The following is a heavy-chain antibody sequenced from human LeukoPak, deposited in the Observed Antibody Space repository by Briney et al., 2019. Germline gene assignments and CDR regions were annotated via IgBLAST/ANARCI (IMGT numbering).Heavy chain of an antibody. J-gene: IGHJ5*02. Sequence: SETLSLTCAVYGGSFSGYYWSWIRQPPGKGLEWIGEINHSGSTNYNPSLKSRVTISVDTSKNQFSLKLSSVTAADTAVYYCARGSSITMVRGVKFDPWGQGTLVTVSS. CDR1: GGSFSGYY. CDR3: ARGSSITMVRGVKFDP. D-gene: IGHD3-10*01. CDR2: INHSGST. V-gene: IGHV4-34*01.